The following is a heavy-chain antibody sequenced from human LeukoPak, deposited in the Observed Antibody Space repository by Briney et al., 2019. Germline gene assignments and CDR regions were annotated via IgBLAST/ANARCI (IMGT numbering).Heavy chain of an antibody. CDR2: ISGSGGTT. V-gene: IGHV3-23*01. Sequence: GGSLRLSCVASGFTFSTSGVNWVRQAPGRGLEWVSVISGSGGTTYYADSVKGRFTISRDNSKNTLYLQMNSLRAEDTALYYCAKVFSAWGPLDYWGQGTLVTVSS. D-gene: IGHD6-19*01. CDR3: AKVFSAWGPLDY. J-gene: IGHJ4*02. CDR1: GFTFSTSG.